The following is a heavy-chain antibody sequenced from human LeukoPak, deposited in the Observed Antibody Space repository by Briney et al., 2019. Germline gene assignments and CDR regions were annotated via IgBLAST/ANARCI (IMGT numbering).Heavy chain of an antibody. CDR3: AREGGAGHQLVRGRPYYYYGMDV. CDR1: GFTFSNYW. CDR2: TDSDGSST. V-gene: IGHV3-74*01. Sequence: GGSLRLSCAASGFTFSNYWMHWVRQAPGQGLVWVSRTDSDGSSTTYADSVKGRFSISRDNAKNTLYLQMNSLRAEDTAVYYCAREGGAGHQLVRGRPYYYYGMDVWGQGTTVTVSS. J-gene: IGHJ6*02. D-gene: IGHD6-13*01.